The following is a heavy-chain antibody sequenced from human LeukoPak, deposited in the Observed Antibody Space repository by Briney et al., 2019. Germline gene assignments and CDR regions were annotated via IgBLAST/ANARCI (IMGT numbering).Heavy chain of an antibody. Sequence: GGSLRLSCAASGFSFTTYWMHWLRQVSGRELMWVSRINTDGSSTTYAESVKGRFTISRDNAKNSLYLQMNSLRAEDTAVYYCARDPPLGSCSTISCPHLDYWGQGTLVTVSS. D-gene: IGHD2-2*01. J-gene: IGHJ4*02. CDR3: ARDPPLGSCSTISCPHLDY. CDR2: INTDGSST. V-gene: IGHV3-74*01. CDR1: GFSFTTYW.